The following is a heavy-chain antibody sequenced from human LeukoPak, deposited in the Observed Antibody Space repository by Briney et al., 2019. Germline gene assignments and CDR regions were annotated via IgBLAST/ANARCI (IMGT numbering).Heavy chain of an antibody. CDR3: ARDNFPSLSPVDY. J-gene: IGHJ4*02. V-gene: IGHV3-21*01. D-gene: IGHD2-2*01. CDR2: ISSSSSYI. CDR1: GFTFSSYS. Sequence: GGSLRLSCAASGFTFSSYSMNWVRQAPGKGLEWVSSISSSSSYIYYADSVKGRFTISRDNAKNSLYLQMNSLRAEDTAVYYCARDNFPSLSPVDYWGQGTLVTVSS.